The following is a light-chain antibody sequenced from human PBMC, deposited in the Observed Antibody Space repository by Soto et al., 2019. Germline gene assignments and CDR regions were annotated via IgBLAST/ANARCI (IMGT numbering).Light chain of an antibody. V-gene: IGKV4-1*01. CDR1: QSILNTSINENY. CDR3: QQYYTTPQS. J-gene: IGKJ1*01. CDR2: RAS. Sequence: DIVMTQSPDSLAVSLGERATINCKSSQSILNTSINENYLAWYQQKPGQPPRLLIYRASTREFGVPDRFSGSGSGTDFTLTISSLQAEDVAVYYCQQYYTTPQSFGRGTKVEIK.